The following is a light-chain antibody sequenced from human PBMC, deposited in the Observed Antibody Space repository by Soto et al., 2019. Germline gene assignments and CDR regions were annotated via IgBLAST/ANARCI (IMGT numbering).Light chain of an antibody. CDR1: SRHTNYA. CDR3: QTWGTGIVV. CDR2: VNTDGSH. V-gene: IGLV4-69*01. Sequence: QLVLTQSPSASASLGASVRVTCTLSSRHTNYAIAWHQQQPEKGPRYLMKVNTDGSHTKGDGIPDRFSGSSSGAERYLTISSLQSDDEADYYCQTWGTGIVVFGGGTKVTVL. J-gene: IGLJ2*01.